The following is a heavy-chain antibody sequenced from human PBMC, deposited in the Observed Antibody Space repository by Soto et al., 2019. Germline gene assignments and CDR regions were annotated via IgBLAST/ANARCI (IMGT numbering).Heavy chain of an antibody. CDR3: ARYSGKYQGPIDY. Sequence: VQPGRSLRLSCAASGFTFSHYGIHWVRQAPGKGLEWLAVISYDGSNKHYADSVKGRFTVSRDNSKNTLYLQMNSLRAEDTAVYFCARYSGKYQGPIDYWGQGTLVTVSS. V-gene: IGHV3-30*03. CDR1: GFTFSHYG. D-gene: IGHD1-26*01. CDR2: ISYDGSNK. J-gene: IGHJ4*02.